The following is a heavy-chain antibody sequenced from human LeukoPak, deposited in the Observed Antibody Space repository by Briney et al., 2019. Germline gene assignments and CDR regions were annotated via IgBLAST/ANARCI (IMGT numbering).Heavy chain of an antibody. CDR1: GFTFSGYT. CDR3: ARDDPSVGDYDGAWFHP. V-gene: IGHV3-48*01. D-gene: IGHD4-17*01. CDR2: ISGTGNNI. J-gene: IGHJ5*02. Sequence: PGGSLRLSCAASGFTFSGYTMNWLRQAPGNGLEWIAYISGTGNNIYYADSVKGRFTVSRDNAKNSLFLQMNSLTVEDTAVYYCARDDPSVGDYDGAWFHPWGQGVLVTVSS.